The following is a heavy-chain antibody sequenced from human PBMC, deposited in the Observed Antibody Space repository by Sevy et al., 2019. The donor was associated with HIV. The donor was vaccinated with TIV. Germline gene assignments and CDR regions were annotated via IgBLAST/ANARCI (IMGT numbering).Heavy chain of an antibody. D-gene: IGHD2-21*02. Sequence: GGSLRLSCSASGFTFSSYALLWVRQAPGKGLEWVSLISYDGKNKYYSDSVKGRFAISRDESKTTLFLQMESLGTEETAIYYCARVGVSYCTDDCYHRFDYWGRGTLVTVSS. CDR3: ARVGVSYCTDDCYHRFDY. J-gene: IGHJ4*02. CDR2: ISYDGKNK. CDR1: GFTFSSYA. V-gene: IGHV3-30*09.